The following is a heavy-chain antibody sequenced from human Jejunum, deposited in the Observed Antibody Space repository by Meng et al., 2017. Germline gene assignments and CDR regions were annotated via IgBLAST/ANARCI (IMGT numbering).Heavy chain of an antibody. CDR2: IRSNAYGGAT. CDR1: GFTFGDYA. V-gene: IGHV3-49*04. CDR3: TRATGKY. Sequence: GESLKISCSASGFTFGDYAMSWVRQAPGKGLECVGFIRSNAYGGATVYSASVKGRFTISRDDSKSIAYLQMNSLKTEDTAVYYCTRATGKYWGQGNQVTVSS. J-gene: IGHJ4*02.